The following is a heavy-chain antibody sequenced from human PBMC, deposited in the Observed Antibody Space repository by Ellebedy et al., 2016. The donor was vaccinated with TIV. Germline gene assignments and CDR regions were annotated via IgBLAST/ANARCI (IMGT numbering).Heavy chain of an antibody. J-gene: IGHJ4*02. CDR1: GFTFRRYD. V-gene: IGHV3-30*18. CDR2: ISYDANNQ. Sequence: PGGSLRLSCEASGFTFRRYDMHLVRLAPGKGLEWVALISYDANNQYYADSVKSRFTISRDNSKNTLYLQMNSLRPEDTGVYYCAKVPVGYCTTPPCFYLDYWGQGTLVTVSS. CDR3: AKVPVGYCTTPPCFYLDY. D-gene: IGHD2-8*01.